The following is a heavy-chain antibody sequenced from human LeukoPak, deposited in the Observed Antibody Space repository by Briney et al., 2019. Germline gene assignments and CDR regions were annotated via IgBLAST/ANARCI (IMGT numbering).Heavy chain of an antibody. V-gene: IGHV4-39*01. CDR1: GGSISSSSYY. D-gene: IGHD2-2*01. J-gene: IGHJ4*02. CDR2: IYYSGST. Sequence: PSETLSLTCTVSGGSISSSSYYWGWIRQPPGKGLEWIGSIYYSGSTYYNPSLKSRVTISVDTSKSQFSLKLSSVTAADTAVYYCARHGVVVVPAAKFDYWGQGTLVTVSS. CDR3: ARHGVVVVPAAKFDY.